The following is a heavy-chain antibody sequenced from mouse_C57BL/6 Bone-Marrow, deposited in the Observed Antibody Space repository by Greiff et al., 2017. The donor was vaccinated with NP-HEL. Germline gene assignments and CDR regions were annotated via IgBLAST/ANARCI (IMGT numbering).Heavy chain of an antibody. Sequence: QVHVKQSGPELVKPGASVKISCKASGYAFSSSWMNWVKQRPGKGLEWIGRIYPGDGDTNYNGKFKGKATLTADNSSSTAYMQLSSLTSEDSAVYFCARGDYYGSRGYFDYWGQGTTLTVSS. V-gene: IGHV1-82*01. CDR3: ARGDYYGSRGYFDY. CDR1: GYAFSSSW. J-gene: IGHJ2*01. D-gene: IGHD1-1*01. CDR2: IYPGDGDT.